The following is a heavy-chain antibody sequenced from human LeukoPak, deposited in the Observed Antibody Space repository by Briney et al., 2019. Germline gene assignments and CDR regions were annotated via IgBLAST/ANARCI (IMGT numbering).Heavy chain of an antibody. J-gene: IGHJ4*02. CDR1: GFTVSSNY. CDR3: ARDVGGYQRGYFDY. V-gene: IGHV3-53*01. D-gene: IGHD3-22*01. Sequence: GGSLRLSCAASGFTVSSNYMSWVRQAPGKGLEWVSVIYSGGTTYYADSVKGRFTISRDNSKNTLYLQMNSLRAEDTAVYYCARDVGGYQRGYFDYWGQGTLVTVSS. CDR2: IYSGGTT.